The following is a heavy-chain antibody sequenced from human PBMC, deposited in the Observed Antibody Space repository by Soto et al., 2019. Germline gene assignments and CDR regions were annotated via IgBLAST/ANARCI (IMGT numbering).Heavy chain of an antibody. CDR1: GYTFTSYA. CDR3: ARDSLYYDILPYYGMDV. Sequence: ASVKVSCKASGYTFTSYAMHWVRQAPGQRLEWMGWINAGNGNTKYSQKFQGRVTITRDTSASTAYMELSSLRSEDTAVYYCARDSLYYDILPYYGMDVWGQGTTVTVSS. D-gene: IGHD3-9*01. CDR2: INAGNGNT. J-gene: IGHJ6*02. V-gene: IGHV1-3*01.